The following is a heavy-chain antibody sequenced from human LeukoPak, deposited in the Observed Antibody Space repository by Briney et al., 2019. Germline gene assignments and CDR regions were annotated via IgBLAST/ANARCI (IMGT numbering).Heavy chain of an antibody. CDR3: ARGGAHLDY. Sequence: GESLKISCQASGYSFTTYWIGWVRQMPGKGLEWMGIIYPGDSDTRYSPSFQGQVTLSADKSITTAYLQWSSLKASDTAIYYCARGGAHLDYWGQGTLVTVSS. CDR1: GYSFTTYW. CDR2: IYPGDSDT. J-gene: IGHJ4*02. V-gene: IGHV5-51*01. D-gene: IGHD3-16*01.